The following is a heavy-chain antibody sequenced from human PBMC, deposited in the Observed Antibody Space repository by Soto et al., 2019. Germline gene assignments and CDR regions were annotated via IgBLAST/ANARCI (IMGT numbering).Heavy chain of an antibody. J-gene: IGHJ6*03. CDR2: IYYSGST. Sequence: PSETLSLTCTVSGGSISSHYWSWIRQPPGKGLEWIGYIYYSGSTKYNPSPKSRVTISLDTSKNQFSPKLSSVTAADTAGYYCAKRFSARLQKRTSNPGYYMGVRREATTVTAP. V-gene: IGHV4-59*11. CDR1: GGSISSHY. D-gene: IGHD6-25*01. CDR3: AKRFSARLQKRTSNPGYYMGV.